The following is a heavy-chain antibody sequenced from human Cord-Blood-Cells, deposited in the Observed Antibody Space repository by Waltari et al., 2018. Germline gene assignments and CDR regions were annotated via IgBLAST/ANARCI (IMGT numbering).Heavy chain of an antibody. J-gene: IGHJ3*02. CDR3: ARAKESAGAFDI. CDR2: IGTAGDT. V-gene: IGHV3-13*01. D-gene: IGHD3-3*01. Sequence: YDMHWVRQATGKGLEWVSAIGTAGDTYYPGSVKGRFTISRENAKNSLYLQMNSLRAGDTAVYYCARAKESAGAFDIWGQGTMVTVSS. CDR1: YD.